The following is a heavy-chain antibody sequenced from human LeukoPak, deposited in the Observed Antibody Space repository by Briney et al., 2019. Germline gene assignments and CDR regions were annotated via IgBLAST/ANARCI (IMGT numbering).Heavy chain of an antibody. J-gene: IGHJ4*02. CDR2: ISAYNGNT. CDR3: ARDQNLCSGGSCYSGAFDY. V-gene: IGHV1-18*01. Sequence: ASVKVSCKASGYTFTSYGISWVRQAPGQGLEWMGRISAYNGNTNYAQKLQGRVTMTTDTSTSTAYMELRSLRSDDTAVYYCARDQNLCSGGSCYSGAFDYWGQGTLVTVSS. CDR1: GYTFTSYG. D-gene: IGHD2-15*01.